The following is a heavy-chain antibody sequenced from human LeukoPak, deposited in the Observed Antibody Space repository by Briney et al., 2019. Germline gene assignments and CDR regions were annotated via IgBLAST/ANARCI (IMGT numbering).Heavy chain of an antibody. J-gene: IGHJ4*02. D-gene: IGHD2-21*01. CDR3: ARIVDGAFDY. V-gene: IGHV3-23*01. Sequence: PGGSLRLSCAASGFTFSDYAMNWVRQAPGKGLEWVSSISGSGGTTQYADSVKGRFTISRDNSKNTLYLQMNSLRAEDTAVYYCARIVDGAFDYWGQGTLVTVSS. CDR1: GFTFSDYA. CDR2: ISGSGGTT.